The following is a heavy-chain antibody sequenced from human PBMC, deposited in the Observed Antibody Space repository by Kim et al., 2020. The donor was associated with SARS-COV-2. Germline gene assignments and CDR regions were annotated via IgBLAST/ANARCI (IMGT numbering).Heavy chain of an antibody. Sequence: SLKRRVTISVDTSKNQFSLKLSSVTAADTAVYYCARDLSGWHYYYYGMDVWGQGTTVTVSS. D-gene: IGHD6-19*01. J-gene: IGHJ6*02. CDR3: ARDLSGWHYYYYGMDV. V-gene: IGHV4-39*07.